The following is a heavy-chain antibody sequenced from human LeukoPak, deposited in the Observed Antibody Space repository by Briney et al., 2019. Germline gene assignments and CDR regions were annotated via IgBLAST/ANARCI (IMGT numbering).Heavy chain of an antibody. CDR2: ISGSGAST. V-gene: IGHV3-23*01. Sequence: PGGSLRLSCAASGFTFSSYGMSWVRQAPGKGLEWVSGISGSGASTYYADSVKGRFTISRDNSKNTLYLQMNSLRAEDTAVYYCARGGDTVVTPFPDYYYYMDVWGKGTTVTISS. D-gene: IGHD4-23*01. CDR3: ARGGDTVVTPFPDYYYYMDV. J-gene: IGHJ6*03. CDR1: GFTFSSYG.